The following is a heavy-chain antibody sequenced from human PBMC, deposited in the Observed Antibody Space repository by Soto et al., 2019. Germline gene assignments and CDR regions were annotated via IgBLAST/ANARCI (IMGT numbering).Heavy chain of an antibody. CDR3: ARLGGYYQAFDS. J-gene: IGHJ4*02. Sequence: ETLSLTCTVSGGSIRDYYWGWIRQSPGKGLEWIGYIYYTGTTKYNPSLKSRVTISVDSSKNQFSLKLDSVTAADTAVYYCARLGGYYQAFDSWGQGTLVTVSS. D-gene: IGHD3-22*01. V-gene: IGHV4-59*08. CDR1: GGSIRDYY. CDR2: IYYTGTT.